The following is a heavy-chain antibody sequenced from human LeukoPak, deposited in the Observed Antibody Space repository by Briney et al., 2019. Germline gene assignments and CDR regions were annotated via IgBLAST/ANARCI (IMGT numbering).Heavy chain of an antibody. CDR1: GFTFGDYA. CDR2: IRGKTYGATT. D-gene: IGHD3-9*01. Sequence: GGSLRLSCTASGFTFGDYAMSWVRQAPGKGLEWVGLIRGKTYGATTEYAASVKGKFTISRDDSKSIAYLQMNSLKTEDTAVYYCTRVRVGHFDSPSDYWGQGTLVTVSS. J-gene: IGHJ4*02. V-gene: IGHV3-49*04. CDR3: TRVRVGHFDSPSDY.